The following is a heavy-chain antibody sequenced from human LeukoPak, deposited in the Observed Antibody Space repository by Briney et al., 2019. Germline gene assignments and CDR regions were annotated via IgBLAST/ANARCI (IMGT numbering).Heavy chain of an antibody. CDR3: AKNGDRGAYCSGGSCYPYYYYYMDV. CDR1: GFTFSSYG. Sequence: GGTLRLSCAASGFTFSSYGMSWVRQAPGKGLEWVSAISGSGGTTYYADSVKGRFTISRDNSKNTLYLQMNSLRAEDTAVYYCAKNGDRGAYCSGGSCYPYYYYYMDVWGKGTTVTISS. J-gene: IGHJ6*03. CDR2: ISGSGGTT. D-gene: IGHD2-15*01. V-gene: IGHV3-23*01.